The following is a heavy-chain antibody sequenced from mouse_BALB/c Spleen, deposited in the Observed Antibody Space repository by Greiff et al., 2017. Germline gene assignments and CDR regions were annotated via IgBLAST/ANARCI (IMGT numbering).Heavy chain of an antibody. CDR3: ARSGGYYWYFDV. CDR2: IDPANGNT. Sequence: EVQLVESGAELVKPGASVKLSCTASGFNIKDTYMHWVKQRPEQGLEWIGRIDPANGNTKYDPKFQGKATITADTSSNTAYLQLSSLTSEDTAVYYCARSGGYYWYFDVWGAGTTVTVSS. J-gene: IGHJ1*01. CDR1: GFNIKDTY. D-gene: IGHD1-1*02. V-gene: IGHV14-3*02.